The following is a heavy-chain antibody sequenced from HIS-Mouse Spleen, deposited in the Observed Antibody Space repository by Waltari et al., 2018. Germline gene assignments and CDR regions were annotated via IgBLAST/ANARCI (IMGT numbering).Heavy chain of an antibody. J-gene: IGHJ4*02. CDR2: IKQDGSEK. V-gene: IGHV3-7*01. CDR1: GFTFSSYW. D-gene: IGHD1-26*01. Sequence: EVQLVESGGGLVQPGGSLRLSCAASGFTFSSYWSRWVRQAPGKGLEWVANIKQDGSEKYYVDSVKGRFTISRDNAKNSLYLQMNSLRAEDTAVYYCARRIVYFDYWGQGTLVTVSS. CDR3: ARRIVYFDY.